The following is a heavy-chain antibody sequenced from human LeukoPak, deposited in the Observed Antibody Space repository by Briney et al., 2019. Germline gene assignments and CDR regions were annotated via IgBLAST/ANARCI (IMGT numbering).Heavy chain of an antibody. CDR1: GFTVSSNY. Sequence: GGSLRLSCAASGFTVSSNYMSWVRQAPGKGLEWVSVIYSGGSTYYADSVKGRFTISRDNSKNTLYPQMNSLRAEDTAVYYCAREVARGYFDYWGQGTLVTVSS. CDR2: IYSGGST. V-gene: IGHV3-53*01. J-gene: IGHJ4*02. D-gene: IGHD2-15*01. CDR3: AREVARGYFDY.